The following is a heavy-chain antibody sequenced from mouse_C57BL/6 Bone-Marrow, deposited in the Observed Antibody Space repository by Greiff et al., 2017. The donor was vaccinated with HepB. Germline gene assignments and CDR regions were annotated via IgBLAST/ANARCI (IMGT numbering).Heavy chain of an antibody. CDR3: ARIYYYGSSGVWYFDV. Sequence: EVQGVESGPGLAKPSQTLSLTCSVTGYSITSDYWNWIRKFPGNKLEYIGYISYSGSTYYNPSIKSRISITRDTSKNQYYLQLNSVTTEDTATYYCARIYYYGSSGVWYFDVWGTGTTVTVSS. D-gene: IGHD1-1*01. V-gene: IGHV3-8*01. CDR2: ISYSGST. J-gene: IGHJ1*03. CDR1: GYSITSDY.